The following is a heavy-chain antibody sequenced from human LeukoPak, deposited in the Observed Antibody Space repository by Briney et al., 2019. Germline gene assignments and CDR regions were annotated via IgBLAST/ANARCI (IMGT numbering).Heavy chain of an antibody. CDR3: ARDRVLRYFDY. V-gene: IGHV3-33*01. CDR2: IWYDGSDK. J-gene: IGHJ4*02. Sequence: PGGSLRLSCAASGFTFSSHGMHWVRQAPGKGLEWVAVIWYDGSDKYYADSVKGRFTISRDNSKNTLYLQMTSLRADDTAVYYCARDRVLRYFDYWGQGALVTVSS. CDR1: GFTFSSHG. D-gene: IGHD3-16*01.